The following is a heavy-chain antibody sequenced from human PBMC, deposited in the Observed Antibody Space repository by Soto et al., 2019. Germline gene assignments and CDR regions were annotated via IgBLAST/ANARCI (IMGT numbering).Heavy chain of an antibody. CDR1: GYSFTSYW. CDR2: IDPSDSYT. J-gene: IGHJ3*02. Sequence: HGESLKISCKGSGYSFTSYWISWVRQMPGKGLEWMGRIDPSDSYTNYSPSFQGHGTISADKSVSTAYLQWSSLKASDTAMYYCARLCMSTSCQAFDIWGQGTMVTVSS. D-gene: IGHD2-2*01. CDR3: ARLCMSTSCQAFDI. V-gene: IGHV5-10-1*01.